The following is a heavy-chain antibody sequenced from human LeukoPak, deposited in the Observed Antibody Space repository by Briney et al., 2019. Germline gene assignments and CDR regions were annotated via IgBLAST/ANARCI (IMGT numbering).Heavy chain of an antibody. Sequence: ASVKVSCKASGFTFSSYGFIWVRQAPGQGLECMGWISAYNGDTNYAQNLQDRVTMSTDTSTNTAYMELRSLRSDDTAVYYCARDRMIRGVTYDYWGQGTLVTVSS. J-gene: IGHJ4*02. CDR2: ISAYNGDT. D-gene: IGHD3-10*01. CDR1: GFTFSSYG. V-gene: IGHV1-18*01. CDR3: ARDRMIRGVTYDY.